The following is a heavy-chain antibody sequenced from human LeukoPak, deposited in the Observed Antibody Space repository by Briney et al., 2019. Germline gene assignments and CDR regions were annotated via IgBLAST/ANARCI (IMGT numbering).Heavy chain of an antibody. J-gene: IGHJ4*02. Sequence: PSETLSLTCTVSGGSISSSSYYWGWIRQPPGKGLEWIGSIYHSGSTYYNPSLKSRVTISVDTSKNQFSLKLSSVTAADTAVYYCSYSSGWYEFDYWGQGTLVTVSS. V-gene: IGHV4-39*07. CDR1: GGSISSSSYY. D-gene: IGHD6-19*01. CDR3: SYSSGWYEFDY. CDR2: IYHSGST.